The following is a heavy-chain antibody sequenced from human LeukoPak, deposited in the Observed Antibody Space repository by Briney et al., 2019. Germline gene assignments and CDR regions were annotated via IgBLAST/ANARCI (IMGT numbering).Heavy chain of an antibody. V-gene: IGHV1-2*02. CDR2: INPNSGGT. D-gene: IGHD3-3*01. CDR1: GYTFTRYY. J-gene: IGHJ5*02. CDR3: ASEVTIFGVNWFDP. Sequence: ASVKVSCKASGYTFTRYYMHWVRQAPGQGLEWMGWINPNSGGTNYAQKFQGRVTMTRDTSISTAYMELSRLRSDDTAVYYCASEVTIFGVNWFDPWGQGTLVTVSS.